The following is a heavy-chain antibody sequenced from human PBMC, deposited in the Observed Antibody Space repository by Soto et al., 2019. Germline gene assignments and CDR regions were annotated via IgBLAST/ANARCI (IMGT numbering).Heavy chain of an antibody. CDR3: AKGAGGGCSGGSCYSYYYYYMDV. CDR2: ISGSGGST. V-gene: IGHV3-23*01. D-gene: IGHD2-15*01. Sequence: EVQLLESGGGLVQPGGSLRLSCAASGFTFSSYAMSWVRQAPGKGLEWVSAISGSGGSTYYADSVKGRFTISRDNSKTTLYLQMNSLRAEDTDVYYCAKGAGGGCSGGSCYSYYYYYMDVWGKGTTVTVSS. CDR1: GFTFSSYA. J-gene: IGHJ6*03.